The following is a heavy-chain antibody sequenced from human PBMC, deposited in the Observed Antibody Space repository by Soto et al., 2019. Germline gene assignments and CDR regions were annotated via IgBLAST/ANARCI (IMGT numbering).Heavy chain of an antibody. Sequence: QLQLQESGPGMVKPSETLSLTCTVSGGSIGSTDYYWGWVRKPPGKGLEWSGSVYYRGVTYYNPSLESRVAVSLDTSRNHFSLKLMSVTAADTAVYSCARARYIWNHCFMTGRFDPWGQGTLVTVS. CDR1: GGSIGSTDYY. D-gene: IGHD1-20*01. CDR3: ARARYIWNHCFMTGRFDP. CDR2: VYYRGVT. V-gene: IGHV4-39*02. J-gene: IGHJ5*02.